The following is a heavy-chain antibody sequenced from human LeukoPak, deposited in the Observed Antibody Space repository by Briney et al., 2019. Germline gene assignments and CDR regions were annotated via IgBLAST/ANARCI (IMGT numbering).Heavy chain of an antibody. Sequence: GASVKVSCKASGYTFISNYIHWVRQAPGQRLEWMGWINAGNGNTKYSQKFQGRVTITRDTSASTAYMELSSLRSEDTAVYYCARLHSSGSTGYYGMDVWGQGTTVTVSS. J-gene: IGHJ6*02. CDR3: ARLHSSGSTGYYGMDV. D-gene: IGHD6-19*01. CDR2: INAGNGNT. V-gene: IGHV1-3*01. CDR1: GYTFISNY.